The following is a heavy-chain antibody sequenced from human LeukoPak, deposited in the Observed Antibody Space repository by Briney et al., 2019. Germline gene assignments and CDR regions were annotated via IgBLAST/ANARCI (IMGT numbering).Heavy chain of an antibody. CDR3: ARVEAVRGVVVAATNDY. J-gene: IGHJ4*02. CDR1: GYTFTSYD. CDR2: INPNSGGT. Sequence: ASVKVSCKASGYTFTSYDINWVRQATGQGLEWMGWINPNSGGTNYAQKFQGRVTMTRDTSISTAYMELSRLRSDDTAVYYCARVEAVRGVVVAATNDYWGQGTLVTVSS. D-gene: IGHD2-15*01. V-gene: IGHV1-2*02.